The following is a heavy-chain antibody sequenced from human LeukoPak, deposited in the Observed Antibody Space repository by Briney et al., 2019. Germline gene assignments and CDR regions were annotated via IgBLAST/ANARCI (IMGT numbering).Heavy chain of an antibody. CDR1: GFTFSNYS. CDR2: ISSSRSYI. J-gene: IGHJ6*03. CDR3: ARGSYDYGDYVPYYYYYMDV. Sequence: GGSLRFSCAAAGFTFSNYSMNWVRQAPGKGLEWVSSISSSRSYIYYADSVKGRFTISRENAQNSLYLQMNSLRAEDTAVYYCARGSYDYGDYVPYYYYYMDVWGKGTTVTVSS. V-gene: IGHV3-21*01. D-gene: IGHD4-17*01.